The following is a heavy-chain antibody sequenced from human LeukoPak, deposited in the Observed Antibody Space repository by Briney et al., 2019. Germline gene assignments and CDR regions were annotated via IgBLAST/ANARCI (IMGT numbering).Heavy chain of an antibody. V-gene: IGHV3-7*01. D-gene: IGHD5-18*01. Sequence: GGSLRLSCAASGFTFSSYWMSWVRQAPGKGLEWVANIKQDGSEKYYVDSVKGRFTISRDNAKNSLYLQMNSLRAEDTAVYYCARSSGYSYGLFDYWGQGTLVTVSS. J-gene: IGHJ4*02. CDR1: GFTFSSYW. CDR2: IKQDGSEK. CDR3: ARSSGYSYGLFDY.